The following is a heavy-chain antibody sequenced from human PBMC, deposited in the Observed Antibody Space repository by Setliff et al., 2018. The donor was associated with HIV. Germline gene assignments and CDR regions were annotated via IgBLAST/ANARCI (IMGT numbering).Heavy chain of an antibody. D-gene: IGHD3-16*01. CDR3: AGGLGGAVSRPSQYPYYYMDV. J-gene: IGHJ6*03. V-gene: IGHV4-34*01. CDR2: ISHSGRT. CDR1: GGFFSGHY. Sequence: SETLSLTCFVYGGFFSGHYWSWIRQFPGKGLEWIGEISHSGRTNYNPSLKTRVTISVDTSKNQFSLKLSSVTAADTAVYFCAGGLGGAVSRPSQYPYYYMDVWGTGTTVTVSS.